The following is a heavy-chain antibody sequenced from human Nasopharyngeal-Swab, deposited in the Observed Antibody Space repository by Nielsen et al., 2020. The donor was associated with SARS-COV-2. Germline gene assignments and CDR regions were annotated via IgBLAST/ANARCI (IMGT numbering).Heavy chain of an antibody. CDR1: GGSISSYY. CDR2: IYYSGST. Sequence: SETLSLTCTVSGGSISSYYLSWIRQPPGKGLEWIGYIYYSGSTNYNPSLKSRATISVDTSKNQFSLKLSSVTAADTAVYYCARGSGYYDSSGYSDYWGQGTLVTVSS. J-gene: IGHJ4*02. CDR3: ARGSGYYDSSGYSDY. D-gene: IGHD3-22*01. V-gene: IGHV4-59*13.